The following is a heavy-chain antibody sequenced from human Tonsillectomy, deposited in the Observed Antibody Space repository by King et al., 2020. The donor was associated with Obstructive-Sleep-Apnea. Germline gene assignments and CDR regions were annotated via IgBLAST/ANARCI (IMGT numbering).Heavy chain of an antibody. V-gene: IGHV2-70*11. D-gene: IGHD6-13*01. J-gene: IGHJ4*02. Sequence: VTLKESGPALVKPTQTLTLTCTFSGFSLSTSGMCVSWIRQPPGKALEWLARLDWDDDKYYRTSLKTRLTISKDTSKNQVVLPMPNMDPVDTATYYCARIRGLGGQQPLDDWGQGTLVTVSS. CDR1: GFSLSTSGMC. CDR2: LDWDDDK. CDR3: ARIRGLGGQQPLDD.